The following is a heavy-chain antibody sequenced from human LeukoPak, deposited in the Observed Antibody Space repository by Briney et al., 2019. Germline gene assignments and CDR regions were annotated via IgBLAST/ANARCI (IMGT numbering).Heavy chain of an antibody. D-gene: IGHD3-16*02. J-gene: IGHJ3*02. V-gene: IGHV3-30-3*01. CDR1: GFTFSSYA. CDR3: AKALWFGGVIGAFDI. Sequence: QPGGSLRLSCAASGFTFSSYAMHWVRQAPGKGLEWVAVISYDGSNKYYADSVKGRFTISRDNAKNSLYLQMNSLRAEDTALYYCAKALWFGGVIGAFDIWGQGTMVTVSS. CDR2: ISYDGSNK.